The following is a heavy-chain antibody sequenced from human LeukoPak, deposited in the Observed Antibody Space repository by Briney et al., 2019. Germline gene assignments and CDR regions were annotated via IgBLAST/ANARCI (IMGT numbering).Heavy chain of an antibody. CDR2: MNPNSGNT. D-gene: IGHD2-15*01. J-gene: IGHJ4*02. V-gene: IGHV1-8*01. Sequence: ASVKVSCKASGYTFTSYDINWVRQATGQGLEWMGWMNPNSGNTGYAQKFQGRVTMTRNTSISTAYMELSSLRPEDTAVYYCARGTHGSSHFDYWGQGTLVTVSS. CDR3: ARGTHGSSHFDY. CDR1: GYTFTSYD.